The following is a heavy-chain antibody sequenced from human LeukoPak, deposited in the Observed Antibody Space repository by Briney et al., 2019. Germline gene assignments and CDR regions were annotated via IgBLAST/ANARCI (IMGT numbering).Heavy chain of an antibody. CDR2: IYHGGST. J-gene: IGHJ4*02. CDR3: ARSGLGFDY. CDR1: GGSISSSSYW. V-gene: IGHV4-4*02. D-gene: IGHD7-27*01. Sequence: SETLSLACAVSGGSISSSSYWWSWVRQPPGKGLEWIGDIYHGGSTNYNPSLKSRVTISVDKSKNQFSLKLTSVTAADTAVYFCARSGLGFDYWGQGTLVSVSS.